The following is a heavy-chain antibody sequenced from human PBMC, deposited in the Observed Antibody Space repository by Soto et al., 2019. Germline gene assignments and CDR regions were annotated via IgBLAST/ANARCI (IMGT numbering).Heavy chain of an antibody. V-gene: IGHV3-11*01. CDR2: SSTSGTTI. Sequence: QVQLVESGGGLVKPGGSLRLSCAASGFTFSDYYMSWIRQAPGKGLEWVSYSSTSGTTIFYADSVKGRFTISRDNAKNSLYLQMNSLRAEDTAVYYCARAGGSGYDSYFDLWGRGTLVTVSS. D-gene: IGHD3-22*01. J-gene: IGHJ2*01. CDR1: GFTFSDYY. CDR3: ARAGGSGYDSYFDL.